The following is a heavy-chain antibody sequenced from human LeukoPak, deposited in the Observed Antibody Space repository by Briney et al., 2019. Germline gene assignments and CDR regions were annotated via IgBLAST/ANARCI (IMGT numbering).Heavy chain of an antibody. CDR3: AGGSGYYSTPTYFDY. Sequence: GGSLRLSCAASGFTFSSYSMNWVRQAPGKGLEWVSSISSSSSYVNYADSVKGRFTISRDSAKNSLYLQMNSLRAEDTAVYYCAGGSGYYSTPTYFDYWGQGTLVTVSS. J-gene: IGHJ4*02. D-gene: IGHD3-22*01. CDR1: GFTFSSYS. V-gene: IGHV3-21*01. CDR2: ISSSSSYV.